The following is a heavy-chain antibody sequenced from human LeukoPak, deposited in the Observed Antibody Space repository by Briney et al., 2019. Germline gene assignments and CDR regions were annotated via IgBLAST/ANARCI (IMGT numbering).Heavy chain of an antibody. D-gene: IGHD1-26*01. CDR3: ARGDSGSYYFDY. CDR2: ISSSGSTI. J-gene: IGHJ4*02. V-gene: IGHV3-48*03. CDR1: GFTFSSFE. Sequence: GGSLRLSCAASGFTFSSFERNWVRQAPGKGLEWVSYISSSGSTIYYADSVKGRFTNSRDNAKNSLYLQMNSLRAEDTAVYYCARGDSGSYYFDYLGQGTLVTVSS.